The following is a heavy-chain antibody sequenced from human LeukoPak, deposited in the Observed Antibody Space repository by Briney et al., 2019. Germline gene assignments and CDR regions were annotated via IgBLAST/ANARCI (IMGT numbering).Heavy chain of an antibody. Sequence: SETLSLTCTVSGGSFSSSSYYWGWIRQPPGKGLEWIGSIYYSGTTYYNPSLKSRVTISIDTSKNQFSLNLYSVTAADTAVYYCARETPPSYNWNYDYWGQGTLVTVSS. D-gene: IGHD1-7*01. CDR2: IYYSGTT. J-gene: IGHJ4*02. CDR3: ARETPPSYNWNYDY. CDR1: GGSFSSSSYY. V-gene: IGHV4-39*07.